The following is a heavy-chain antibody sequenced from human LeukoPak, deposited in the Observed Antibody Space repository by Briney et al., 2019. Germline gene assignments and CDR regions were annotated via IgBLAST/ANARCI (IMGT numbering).Heavy chain of an antibody. CDR2: ISSSSSYI. CDR1: GFTFSSYS. D-gene: IGHD6-19*01. V-gene: IGHV3-21*01. Sequence: PGGSLRLSCAASGFTFSSYSMNWVRQAPGKGLEWVSSISSSSSYIYYADSVKGRFTISRDNAKNSLYLQMNSLRAEDTAVYYCAREIAVAGGGGIDYWGQGTLVTVSS. J-gene: IGHJ4*02. CDR3: AREIAVAGGGGIDY.